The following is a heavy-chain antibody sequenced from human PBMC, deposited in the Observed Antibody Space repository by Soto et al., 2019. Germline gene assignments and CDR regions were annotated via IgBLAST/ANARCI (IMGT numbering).Heavy chain of an antibody. V-gene: IGHV1-69*01. D-gene: IGHD3-16*02. Sequence: VSCKASGGTFSSYAISWVRQAPGQGLEWMGGIIPIFGTANYAQKFQGRVTITADESTSTAYMELSSLRSEDTAVYYCARVVIASRDHYYYYGMDVWGQGTTVTVSS. CDR1: GGTFSSYA. CDR3: ARVVIASRDHYYYYGMDV. CDR2: IIPIFGTA. J-gene: IGHJ6*02.